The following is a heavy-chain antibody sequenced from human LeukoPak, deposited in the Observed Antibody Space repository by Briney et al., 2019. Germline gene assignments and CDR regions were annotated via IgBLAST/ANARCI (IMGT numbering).Heavy chain of an antibody. Sequence: GASVKVSCKASGYTFTSYGISWVRQAPGQGLEWMGWISAYNGNTNYAQKLQGRVTMTTDTSTNTAYMELRSLRSDDTAVYFCARDPGSSSWYGTDYWGQGTLVTVSS. CDR3: ARDPGSSSWYGTDY. CDR2: ISAYNGNT. V-gene: IGHV1-18*01. CDR1: GYTFTSYG. J-gene: IGHJ4*02. D-gene: IGHD6-13*01.